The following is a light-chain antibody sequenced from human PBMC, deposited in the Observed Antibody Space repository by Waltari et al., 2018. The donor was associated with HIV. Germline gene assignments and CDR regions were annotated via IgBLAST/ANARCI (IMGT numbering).Light chain of an antibody. J-gene: IGKJ1*01. V-gene: IGKV4-1*01. Sequence: DIVMTQSPDSLAVSLGERATVNCKSSQSVLYSSKNKNYLAWHQQKPGQPPKLLIYWASTRESGVPDRFSGSGSGTDFTLTISSLQAEDVAVYYCQQYYGTPPTFGQGTKVEIK. CDR1: QSVLYSSKNKNY. CDR3: QQYYGTPPT. CDR2: WAS.